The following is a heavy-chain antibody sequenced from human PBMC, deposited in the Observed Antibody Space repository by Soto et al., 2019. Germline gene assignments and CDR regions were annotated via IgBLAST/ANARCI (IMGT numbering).Heavy chain of an antibody. Sequence: SETLSLTCNVSGGSISSSSSYWGWIRQPPGKGLEWIGNIYHTGTTYYNPSLRSRVTISVHTSKNQFSLMVMSVNAADTAVYSCARVAWQHPFDYWGPGSLVTVSS. D-gene: IGHD3-3*02. CDR3: ARVAWQHPFDY. CDR1: GGSISSSSSY. J-gene: IGHJ4*02. V-gene: IGHV4-39*01. CDR2: IYHTGTT.